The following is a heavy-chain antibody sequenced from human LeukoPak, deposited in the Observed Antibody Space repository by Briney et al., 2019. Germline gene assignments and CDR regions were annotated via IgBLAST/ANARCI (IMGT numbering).Heavy chain of an antibody. V-gene: IGHV5-51*01. Sequence: GESLKISCRGSGYTFTTHWVGWVRQMPGKGLERMGLIYPGDSDTRYSPSFQGQVTISADKSINTAYLQWSRLKASDTAMYYCATSSRPYGSGTYSYDYWGQGTLVTVSS. CDR3: ATSSRPYGSGTYSYDY. CDR1: GYTFTTHW. CDR2: IYPGDSDT. D-gene: IGHD3-10*01. J-gene: IGHJ4*02.